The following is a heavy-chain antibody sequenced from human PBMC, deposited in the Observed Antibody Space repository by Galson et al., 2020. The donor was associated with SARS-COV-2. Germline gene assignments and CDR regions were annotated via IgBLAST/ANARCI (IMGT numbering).Heavy chain of an antibody. Sequence: SETLSLTCAVSGYSISPTNSWGWVRQPPGKGLEWIGSIYPSGRTYYNPSLKSRVTISVDTSRNQFSLRLDSVTAADTAFYYCARQGINMIVLVTVPGWFFDLWGRGTLVTVSS. V-gene: IGHV4-38-2*01. CDR2: IYPSGRT. CDR1: GYSISPTNS. J-gene: IGHJ2*01. D-gene: IGHD3-22*01. CDR3: ARQGINMIVLVTVPGWFFDL.